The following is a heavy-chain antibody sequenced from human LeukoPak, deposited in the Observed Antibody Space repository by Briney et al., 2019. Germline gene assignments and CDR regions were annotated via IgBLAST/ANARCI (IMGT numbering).Heavy chain of an antibody. CDR1: GFTFSNTA. J-gene: IGHJ4*02. CDR2: ISGSGLNA. Sequence: GGSLRLSCAASGFTFSNTAMSWVRQAPGKGLEWLSIISGSGLNAYYADSVKGRFTISRDNSKNTLYLQMNSLRAEDTAVYYCAKGAAAGTFTPTWGQGTLVTVSS. CDR3: AKGAAAGTFTPT. D-gene: IGHD6-13*01. V-gene: IGHV3-23*01.